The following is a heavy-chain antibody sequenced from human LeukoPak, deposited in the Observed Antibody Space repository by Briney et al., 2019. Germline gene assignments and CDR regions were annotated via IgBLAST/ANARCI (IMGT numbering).Heavy chain of an antibody. Sequence: PSETLSLTCTVSGGSISSYYWSWLRQPPGKGLDWIGYIYYSGSTNYNPSLKSRVTISVDTSKNQFSLKLSSVTAADTAVYYCARRGYSYGYDAFDIWGQGTMITVSS. V-gene: IGHV4-59*01. J-gene: IGHJ3*02. D-gene: IGHD5-18*01. CDR2: IYYSGST. CDR3: ARRGYSYGYDAFDI. CDR1: GGSISSYY.